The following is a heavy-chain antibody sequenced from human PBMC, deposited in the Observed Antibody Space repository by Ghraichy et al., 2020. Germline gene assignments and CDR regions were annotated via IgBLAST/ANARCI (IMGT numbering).Heavy chain of an antibody. V-gene: IGHV3-21*01. CDR2: ISSSSSYI. D-gene: IGHD3-22*01. Sequence: GGSLRLSCAASGFTFSSYSMNWVRQAPGKGLEWVSSISSSSSYIYYADSVKGRFTISRDNAKNSLYLQMNSLRAEDTAVYYCARGLEMYYYDSSAGWFDPWGQGTLVTVSS. CDR1: GFTFSSYS. J-gene: IGHJ5*02. CDR3: ARGLEMYYYDSSAGWFDP.